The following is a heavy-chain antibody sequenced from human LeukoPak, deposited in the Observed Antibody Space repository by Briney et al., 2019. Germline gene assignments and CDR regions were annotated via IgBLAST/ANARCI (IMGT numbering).Heavy chain of an antibody. J-gene: IGHJ6*02. CDR2: INSDGIST. CDR1: GFTFSRFS. Sequence: GGSLRLSCAASGFTFSRFSMHWVREAPGKGLVWVSRINSDGISTNYADSVKGRFTISRDNSKNTLYLQMNSLRAEDTAAYYCVQSGGMDVWGQGTTVTVSS. CDR3: VQSGGMDV. V-gene: IGHV3-74*01.